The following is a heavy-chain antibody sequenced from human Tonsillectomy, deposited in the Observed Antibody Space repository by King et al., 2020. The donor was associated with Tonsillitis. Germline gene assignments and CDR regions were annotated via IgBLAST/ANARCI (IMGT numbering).Heavy chain of an antibody. V-gene: IGHV1-69*09. J-gene: IGHJ4*02. CDR2: IVPILDKA. CDR1: GGTFSTHD. D-gene: IGHD3-22*01. Sequence: QLVQSGPEVKKPGSSVKVSCKASGGTFSTHDISWVRQAPGQGLEWMGRIVPILDKAVYAQNFQGRVTITADKSTNTAYMELRSLTSDATAVYYCARAISIEVPSPADSWGQGTLVTVSS. CDR3: ARAISIEVPSPADS.